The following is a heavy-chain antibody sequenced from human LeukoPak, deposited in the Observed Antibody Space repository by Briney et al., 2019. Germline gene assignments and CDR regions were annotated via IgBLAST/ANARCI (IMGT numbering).Heavy chain of an antibody. CDR2: IYYSGST. D-gene: IGHD2-2*01. CDR1: GGSINSYY. V-gene: IGHV4-59*01. CDR3: ARDATLFSTLNGSAP. Sequence: SETLSLTCTVSGGSINSYYWTWIRQPPGKALEWIGYIYYSGSTYYNPSLKSRVTISLDTSKNQFSLKLSSVTAADTAVCYCARDATLFSTLNGSAPWARETRVTVSS. J-gene: IGHJ5*02.